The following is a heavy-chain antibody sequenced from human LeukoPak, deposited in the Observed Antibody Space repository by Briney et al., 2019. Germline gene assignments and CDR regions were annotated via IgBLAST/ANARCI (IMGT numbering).Heavy chain of an antibody. J-gene: IGHJ4*02. CDR3: ARGKGYFDY. V-gene: IGHV4-59*01. Sequence: PSETLSLTCTVSGGSISYYYWSWIRQSPGKGLEWIGYIYYSRTTNYNPSLKSRVTISVDTSKSQFSLKLSSVTAADTAVYYCARGKGYFDYWGQGTLVTVSS. CDR1: GGSISYYY. CDR2: IYYSRTT.